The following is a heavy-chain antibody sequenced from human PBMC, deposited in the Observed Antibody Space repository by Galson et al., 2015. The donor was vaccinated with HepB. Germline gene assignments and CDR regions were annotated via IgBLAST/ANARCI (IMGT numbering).Heavy chain of an antibody. J-gene: IGHJ6*02. CDR2: IWYDGSNK. CDR1: GFTFSSYG. V-gene: IGHV3-33*01. Sequence: SLRLSCAASGFTFSSYGMHWVRQAPGKGLEWVAFIWYDGSNKYYADSVKGRFTISRDNFKNTLYLQMNSLRAEDTALYYCARLPARRSGAYYYYHMDVWGQGTTVTVS. D-gene: IGHD1-26*01. CDR3: ARLPARRSGAYYYYHMDV.